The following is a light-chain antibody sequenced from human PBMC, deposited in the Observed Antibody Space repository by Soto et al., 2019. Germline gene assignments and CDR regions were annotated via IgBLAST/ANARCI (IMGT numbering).Light chain of an antibody. J-gene: IGKJ4*01. CDR3: QQYVSSPLT. Sequence: EIVLTQSPVTLSLSPGEGATLSCRASQSVSNNYLAWYQQKPGQAPRLVISGASSRATAIPDRFSGSGSGTDFTLTISRLEPEDFAVYYCQQYVSSPLTFGGGTTGDIK. V-gene: IGKV3-20*01. CDR2: GAS. CDR1: QSVSNNY.